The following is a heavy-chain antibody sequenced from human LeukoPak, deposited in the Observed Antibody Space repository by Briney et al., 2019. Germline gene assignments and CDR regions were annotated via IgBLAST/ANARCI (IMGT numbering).Heavy chain of an antibody. CDR2: IKPDGSQI. V-gene: IGHV3-7*03. J-gene: IGHJ6*03. CDR1: GFTFSTYW. Sequence: GGSLRLSCAASGFTFSTYWMTWVRQAPGKGLEWVANIKPDGSQIYYVDSVKGRFTISRDNAKNSLYLQMNSLRAEDTAVYYCAKDGGEYYDILTGYYPRLYYMDVWGKGTTVTISS. CDR3: AKDGGEYYDILTGYYPRLYYMDV. D-gene: IGHD3-9*01.